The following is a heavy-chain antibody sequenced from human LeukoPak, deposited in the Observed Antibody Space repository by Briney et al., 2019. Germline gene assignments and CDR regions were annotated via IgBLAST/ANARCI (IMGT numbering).Heavy chain of an antibody. J-gene: IGHJ5*02. CDR3: AKAPSSSWFDNWFDP. Sequence: PGGSLRLSCAVSGFTVSGNYMSWVRQAPGKGLEWVSLIYSGGTTYYADSVKGRFTISRDNSKNTLYLQMNSLRAEDTAIYYCAKAPSSSWFDNWFDPWGQGTLVTVSS. CDR2: IYSGGTT. CDR1: GFTVSGNY. D-gene: IGHD6-13*01. V-gene: IGHV3-53*01.